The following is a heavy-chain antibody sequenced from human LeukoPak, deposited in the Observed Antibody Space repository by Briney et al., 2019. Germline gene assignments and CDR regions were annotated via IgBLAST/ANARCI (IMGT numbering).Heavy chain of an antibody. CDR1: GFSLSTSGVG. CDR3: ARSDCSGGSCYLGIGFRGNWFDP. D-gene: IGHD2-15*01. Sequence: SGPTLVKPTQTLTLTCTFSGFSLSTSGVGVGWIRQPPGKALEWLALIYWDDDKRYSPSLKSRLTITKDTSKNQVVLTMTNMDPVDTATYYCARSDCSGGSCYLGIGFRGNWFDPWGQGTLVTVSS. V-gene: IGHV2-5*02. J-gene: IGHJ5*02. CDR2: IYWDDDK.